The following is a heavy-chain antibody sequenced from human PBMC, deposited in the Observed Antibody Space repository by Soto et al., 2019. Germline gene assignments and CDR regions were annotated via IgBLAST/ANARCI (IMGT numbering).Heavy chain of an antibody. Sequence: EVQLVESGGGLIQPGGSLRLSCAASGFTVSSNYMSWVRQAPGKGLEWVSIFYSGGSTLYADSVKGRFTISRDNAKNTVYLQMSSLRAEDTAVYYCARVVYDSSGQIDYWGQGTLVTVSS. CDR3: ARVVYDSSGQIDY. D-gene: IGHD3-22*01. J-gene: IGHJ4*02. CDR1: GFTVSSNY. V-gene: IGHV3-53*01. CDR2: FYSGGST.